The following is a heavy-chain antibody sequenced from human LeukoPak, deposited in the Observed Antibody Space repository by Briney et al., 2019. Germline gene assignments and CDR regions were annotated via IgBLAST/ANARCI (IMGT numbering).Heavy chain of an antibody. CDR3: ARDSDGPWDP. CDR1: GYTFTSYY. V-gene: IGHV1-46*01. CDR2: IGPSGGTT. Sequence: ASVKLSCKASGYTFTSYYMHWVRQAPGQGLEWMGVIGPSGGTTSYAQKFQGRVTLTRDTSTSTVYMELSSLRSEDTAVYYCARDSDGPWDPWGQGTLVTVSS. J-gene: IGHJ5*02.